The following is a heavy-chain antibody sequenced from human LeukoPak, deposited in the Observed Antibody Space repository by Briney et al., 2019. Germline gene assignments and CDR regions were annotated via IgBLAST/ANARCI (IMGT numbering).Heavy chain of an antibody. CDR1: GFAISTYT. CDR3: LRGDSRDF. J-gene: IGHJ4*02. V-gene: IGHV3-21*06. Sequence: GGSLRLSCAACGFAISTYTMNWARQAPGKGLEWVASINSGGTTTHYADSVKGRFTISRDNAQNVLYLQMNGLRVDDAAVYYCLRGDSRDFWGQGTLVTVSS. D-gene: IGHD3-22*01. CDR2: INSGGTTT.